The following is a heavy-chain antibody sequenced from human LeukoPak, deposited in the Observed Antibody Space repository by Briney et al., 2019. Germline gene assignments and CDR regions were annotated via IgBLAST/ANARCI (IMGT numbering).Heavy chain of an antibody. V-gene: IGHV3-23*01. CDR2: ISGSGGST. CDR1: GFTFSSYS. Sequence: PGGSLRLSCAASGFTFSSYSMNWVRQAPGKGLEWVSAISGSGGSTYYADSVKGRFTISRDNSKNTLYLQMNSLRAEDTAVYYCAKLTSGSYSESPYYFDYWGQGTLVTVSS. J-gene: IGHJ4*02. D-gene: IGHD1-26*01. CDR3: AKLTSGSYSESPYYFDY.